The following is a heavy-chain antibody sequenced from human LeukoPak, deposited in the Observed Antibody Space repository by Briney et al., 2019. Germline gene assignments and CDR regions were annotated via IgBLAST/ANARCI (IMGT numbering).Heavy chain of an antibody. D-gene: IGHD3-22*01. CDR2: IHYSGST. Sequence: SSQTLSLTCTVSGGSISSGSYYWGWIRQPPGKGLEWIGSIHYSGSTYYNPSLKSRVTISVDTSKNQFSLKLSSVTAADTAVYYCARLGYYDSSGYYWGQGTLVTVSS. CDR1: GGSISSGSYY. CDR3: ARLGYYDSSGYY. V-gene: IGHV4-39*07. J-gene: IGHJ4*02.